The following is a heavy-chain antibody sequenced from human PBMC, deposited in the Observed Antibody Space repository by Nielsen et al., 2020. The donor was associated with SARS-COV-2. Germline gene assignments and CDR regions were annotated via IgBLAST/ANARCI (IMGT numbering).Heavy chain of an antibody. V-gene: IGHV3-21*01. CDR1: GFTFSSYS. Sequence: GGSLRLSCAASGFTFSSYSMNWVRQAPGKGLEWVSSISSSSSYIYYADSVKGRFTISRDNAKNSLYLQMNSLRAEDTAVYYCARGNYDFLSGSDFSLHGLDVWGQGTTVTVSS. J-gene: IGHJ6*02. CDR2: ISSSSSYI. D-gene: IGHD3-3*01. CDR3: ARGNYDFLSGSDFSLHGLDV.